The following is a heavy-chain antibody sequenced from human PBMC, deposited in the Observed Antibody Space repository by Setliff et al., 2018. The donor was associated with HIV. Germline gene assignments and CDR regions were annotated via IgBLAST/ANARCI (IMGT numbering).Heavy chain of an antibody. Sequence: SETLSLTCTVSGGSISSSSYYWGWIRQPPGKGLEWIGSIYYSGSTYYNPSLKSRLTISVVTSKNQFSLNLTSVTAADTAVYYCAKEGYTIFGVVSRGYYFDYWGQGTLVTVSS. CDR3: AKEGYTIFGVVSRGYYFDY. D-gene: IGHD3-3*01. V-gene: IGHV4-39*02. CDR2: IYYSGST. J-gene: IGHJ4*02. CDR1: GGSISSSSYY.